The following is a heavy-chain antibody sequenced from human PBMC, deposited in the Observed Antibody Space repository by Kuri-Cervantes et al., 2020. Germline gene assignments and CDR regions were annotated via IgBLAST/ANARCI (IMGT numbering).Heavy chain of an antibody. Sequence: SETLSLTCAVSGYSISNNYYWGWIRQPPGKGLEWIGSIYHSGSTYYNPSLKSRLTISIDTSKNLFSLKLCSVTAADTAVYYCARFGDYDILTGFDYWGQGTLVTVSS. V-gene: IGHV4-38-2*01. D-gene: IGHD3-9*01. J-gene: IGHJ4*02. CDR1: GYSISNNYY. CDR3: ARFGDYDILTGFDY. CDR2: IYHSGST.